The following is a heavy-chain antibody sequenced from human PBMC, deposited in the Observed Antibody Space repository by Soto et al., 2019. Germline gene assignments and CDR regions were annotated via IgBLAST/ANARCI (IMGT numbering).Heavy chain of an antibody. J-gene: IGHJ4*02. D-gene: IGHD3-16*01. CDR3: AHKGSYPPYDYFWGSYAY. CDR1: GFSLSTSGVG. V-gene: IGHV2-5*01. Sequence: SGPTLVNPTQTLTLTCTFSGFSLSTSGVGVGWIRQPPGKALEWLALIYWNDDKRYSPSLKSRLTITKDTSKNQVVLTMTNMDPVDTATYYCAHKGSYPPYDYFWGSYAYWGQGTLVTVSS. CDR2: IYWNDDK.